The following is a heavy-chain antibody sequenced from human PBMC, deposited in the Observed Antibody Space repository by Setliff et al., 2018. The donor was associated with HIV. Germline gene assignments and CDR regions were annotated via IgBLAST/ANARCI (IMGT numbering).Heavy chain of an antibody. CDR1: GGTFSSYA. Sequence: PSVKVSCKASGGTFSSYAISWVRQAPGQGLEWMGGIIPIFGTANYAQKFQGRVTITADESTSTAYMELSSLRSEDTAVYYCATPYYYDSSGYYPTWGQGTLVTVSS. V-gene: IGHV1-69*13. CDR2: IIPIFGTA. D-gene: IGHD3-22*01. J-gene: IGHJ5*02. CDR3: ATPYYYDSSGYYPT.